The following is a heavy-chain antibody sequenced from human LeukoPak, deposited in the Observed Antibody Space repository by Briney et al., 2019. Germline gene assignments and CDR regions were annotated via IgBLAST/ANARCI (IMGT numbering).Heavy chain of an antibody. V-gene: IGHV3-23*01. D-gene: IGHD6-13*01. CDR1: GXTYNDYA. CDR3: AKDALAAAGTQGGDY. CDR2: ISSSRDGSKI. Sequence: PGGSLRLSCEGSGXTYNDYAMHWVRQVPGKCPEWVSVISSSRDGSKIFYADSVKGRFTISRDNSKNTLSLQMNSLRAEDTALYYCAKDALAAAGTQGGDYWGQGTLVTVSS. J-gene: IGHJ4*02.